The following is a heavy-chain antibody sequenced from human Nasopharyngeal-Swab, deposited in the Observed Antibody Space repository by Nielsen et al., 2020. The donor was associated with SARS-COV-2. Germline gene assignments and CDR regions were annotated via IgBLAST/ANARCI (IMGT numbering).Heavy chain of an antibody. D-gene: IGHD3-3*01. V-gene: IGHV3-23*01. CDR1: GYTFSSYA. Sequence: GESLKLSCAASGYTFSSYAMNWVRQAPGKGLEWVSTSASDDNTFYADSVKGRFTISRDKSKSTVHLQMNSLRAEDTAVYFCAKERFSMYFFDMDVWGQGTTVTVSS. CDR3: AKERFSMYFFDMDV. J-gene: IGHJ6*03. CDR2: SASDDNT.